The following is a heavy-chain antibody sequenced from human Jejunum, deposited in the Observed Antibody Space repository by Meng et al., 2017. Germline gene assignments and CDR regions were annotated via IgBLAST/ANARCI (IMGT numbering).Heavy chain of an antibody. V-gene: IGHV6-1*01. D-gene: IGHD1-26*01. Sequence: QIQLQQSGPGLVTPSQTLSLTCPISVDSASSNSAGWNWIRQSPSRGLEWLGRTYYRSKWYIDYAVSVKSRITINPDTSKNQFSLHLNSVTPEDTAVYYCAGGGLVRSTRGYFDYWGQGTLVTVSS. CDR2: TYYRSKWYI. J-gene: IGHJ4*02. CDR3: AGGGLVRSTRGYFDY. CDR1: VDSASSNSAG.